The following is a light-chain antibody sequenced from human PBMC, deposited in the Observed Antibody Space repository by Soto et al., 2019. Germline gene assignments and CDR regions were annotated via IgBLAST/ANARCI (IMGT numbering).Light chain of an antibody. Sequence: DIVMTQSPDSLAVSLGERATINCKSNQTVLYSPDSKNYLAWYQQKLGQPPKLLIYWASTRKSGVPDRFSGSGSGTDFTLTISSLQAEDVAVYYCQQYFTTPWTFGQGTKVEIK. V-gene: IGKV4-1*01. CDR1: QTVLYSPDSKNY. CDR3: QQYFTTPWT. J-gene: IGKJ1*01. CDR2: WAS.